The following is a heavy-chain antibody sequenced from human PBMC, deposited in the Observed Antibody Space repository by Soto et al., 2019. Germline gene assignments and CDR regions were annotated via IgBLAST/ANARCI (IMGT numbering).Heavy chain of an antibody. Sequence: QVQLVQSGAEEKKPGASVKVSCKASGYPFSNYAMHWVRQAPGQGLEWMGWINAGNGNSKYSQKFQGRVPITRDTSANTAYLELDSLRSEATAVYYCATSTYCSSSTCYQWYGMDVCGKGTTVTVSS. CDR2: INAGNGNS. J-gene: IGHJ6*04. CDR1: GYPFSNYA. D-gene: IGHD2-2*01. V-gene: IGHV1-3*05. CDR3: ATSTYCSSSTCYQWYGMDV.